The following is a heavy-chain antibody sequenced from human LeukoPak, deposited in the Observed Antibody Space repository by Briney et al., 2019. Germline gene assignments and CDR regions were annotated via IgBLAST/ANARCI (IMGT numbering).Heavy chain of an antibody. J-gene: IGHJ4*02. V-gene: IGHV3-23*01. CDR1: GFTFSSYA. CDR2: ISGSGGST. Sequence: GGSLRLSCAASGFTFSSYAISWVRQAPGKGLEWVSAISGSGGSTYYADSVKGRFTISRDNSKNTLYLQMNSLRAEDTAVYYCAKGWAKSGSYYIMSDYWGQGTLVTVSS. D-gene: IGHD3-10*01. CDR3: AKGWAKSGSYYIMSDY.